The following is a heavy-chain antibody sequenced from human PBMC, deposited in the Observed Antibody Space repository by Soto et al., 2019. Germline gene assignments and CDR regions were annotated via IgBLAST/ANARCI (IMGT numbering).Heavy chain of an antibody. CDR3: ASSGPAAAGQPLYYYYGMDV. J-gene: IGHJ6*02. CDR1: GFPFSSYA. D-gene: IGHD6-13*01. V-gene: IGHV3-30-3*01. Sequence: QVQLVESGGGVVQPGRSLRLSCAASGFPFSSYAMHWVRQAPGKGLEWVAVISYDGSNKYYADSVKGRFTISRDNSKNTLYLQMNSLRAEDTAVYYCASSGPAAAGQPLYYYYGMDVWGQGTTVTVSS. CDR2: ISYDGSNK.